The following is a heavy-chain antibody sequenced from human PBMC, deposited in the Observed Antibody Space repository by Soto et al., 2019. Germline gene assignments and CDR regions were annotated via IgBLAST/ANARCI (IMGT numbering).Heavy chain of an antibody. CDR2: IISIFGTS. CDR3: ARERGPEELLGHFDL. J-gene: IGHJ4*02. CDR1: GGIFSSYA. D-gene: IGHD1-26*01. Sequence: QEQLVQSGAEVKKPGSSVKVSCKASGGIFSSYALSWVRQAPGQGLEWMGGIISIFGTSNYAQKFQGRVTITADESTSTAYMELSSLTSEDTAVYYCARERGPEELLGHFDLWGQGTLVTVSS. V-gene: IGHV1-69*01.